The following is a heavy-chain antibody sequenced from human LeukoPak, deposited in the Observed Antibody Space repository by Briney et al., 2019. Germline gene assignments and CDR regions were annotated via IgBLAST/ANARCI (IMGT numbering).Heavy chain of an antibody. CDR2: ISSSSSTI. Sequence: GGSLRLSCAASGFTFSSYSMNWVRQAPGKGLEWVSYISSSSSTIYYADSVKGRFTISRDNAKNSLYLQMNSLRAEDTALYYCAKDIVFRGGVFVVTPSYWGQGTLVTVSS. J-gene: IGHJ4*02. CDR1: GFTFSSYS. D-gene: IGHD4-23*01. V-gene: IGHV3-48*04. CDR3: AKDIVFRGGVFVVTPSY.